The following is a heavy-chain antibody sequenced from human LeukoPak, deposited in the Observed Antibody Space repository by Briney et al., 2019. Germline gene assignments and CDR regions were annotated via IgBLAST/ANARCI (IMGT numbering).Heavy chain of an antibody. CDR1: GGSISSYY. V-gene: IGHV4-59*01. D-gene: IGHD6-13*01. CDR3: AGGIAAAGTSVG. Sequence: SETLSLTCTVSGGSISSYYWSWIRQPPGKGLEWIGYIYHSGSTNYNPSLKSRVTISVDTSKNQFSLKLSSVTAADTAVYYCAGGIAAAGTSVGWGQGTLVTVSS. CDR2: IYHSGST. J-gene: IGHJ4*02.